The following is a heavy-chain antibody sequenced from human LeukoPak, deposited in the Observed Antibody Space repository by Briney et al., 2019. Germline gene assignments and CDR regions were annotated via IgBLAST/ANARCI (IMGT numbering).Heavy chain of an antibody. CDR1: GYSFTSYY. CDR2: INPSTVYI. CDR3: ARENPIKSWDY. V-gene: IGHV1-46*01. D-gene: IGHD1-14*01. Sequence: ASVQVSCKTSGYSFTSYYMHWVRQAPGQGLEWMGVINPSTVYITYAQKFQGRVTMIRDTSTSTVYMELSRLRSEDTAVYYCARENPIKSWDYWGQGTLVTVSS. J-gene: IGHJ4*02.